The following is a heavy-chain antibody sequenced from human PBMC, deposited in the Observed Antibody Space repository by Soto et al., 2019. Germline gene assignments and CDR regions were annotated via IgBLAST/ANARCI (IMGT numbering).Heavy chain of an antibody. CDR3: AKDLFKYDFWSGYHLNWFDP. D-gene: IGHD3-3*01. CDR2: ISYDGSNK. V-gene: IGHV3-30*18. CDR1: GFTLKIYV. Sequence: AGGLLRLSCAASGFTLKIYVIPGARQAPGKGLEWVAVISYDGSNKYYADSVKGRFTISRDNSKNTLYLQMNSLRAEDTAVYYCAKDLFKYDFWSGYHLNWFDPWGQGTLVTVSS. J-gene: IGHJ5*02.